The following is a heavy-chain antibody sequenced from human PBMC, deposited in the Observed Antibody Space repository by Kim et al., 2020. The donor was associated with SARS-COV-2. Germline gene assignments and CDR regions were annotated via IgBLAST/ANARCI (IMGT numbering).Heavy chain of an antibody. CDR3: ALTGNTAY. J-gene: IGHJ4*02. CDR2: DGDYK. D-gene: IGHD1-7*01. V-gene: IGHV3-74*01. Sequence: DGDYKSYAGSVRGRFTVSRDNAKNTVYLQMSSLRAEDTAIYYCALTGNTAYWGQGTLVTVSS.